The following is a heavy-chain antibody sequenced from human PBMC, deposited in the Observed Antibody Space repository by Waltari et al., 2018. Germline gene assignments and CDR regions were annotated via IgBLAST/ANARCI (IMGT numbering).Heavy chain of an antibody. CDR3: ARHRPPPGGYDSSFFDY. CDR1: GYSISSGYY. J-gene: IGHJ4*02. V-gene: IGHV4-38-2*01. D-gene: IGHD5-12*01. Sequence: QVQLQESGPGLVKPSETLSLTCAVSGYSISSGYYWGWIRQPPGKGLEWIGSIYHSGSTYYNPSLKSRVTISVDTSKNQFSLKLSSVTAADTAVYYCARHRPPPGGYDSSFFDYWGQGTLVTVSS. CDR2: IYHSGST.